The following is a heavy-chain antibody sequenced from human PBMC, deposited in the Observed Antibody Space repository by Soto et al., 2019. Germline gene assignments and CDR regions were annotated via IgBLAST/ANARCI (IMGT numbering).Heavy chain of an antibody. V-gene: IGHV1-69*01. CDR1: GGTFSNFA. J-gene: IGHJ4*02. D-gene: IGHD5-12*01. Sequence: QVQLVQSGAEVKKPGSSVEVSCKASGGTFSNFAINWVRQAPGQGLEWMGGIIPIFDAANYAQNFRGRVTITADESTSTAYMELSGLRSEDTAMYYCARCPEMATIYYFDYWGQGTLVTVSS. CDR2: IIPIFDAA. CDR3: ARCPEMATIYYFDY.